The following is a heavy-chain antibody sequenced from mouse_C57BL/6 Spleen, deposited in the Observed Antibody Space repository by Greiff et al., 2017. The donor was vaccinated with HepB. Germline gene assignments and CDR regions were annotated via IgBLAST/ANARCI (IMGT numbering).Heavy chain of an antibody. CDR3: AIYDGYYYAY. V-gene: IGHV1-82*01. D-gene: IGHD2-3*01. CDR2: IYPGDGDT. J-gene: IGHJ3*01. CDR1: GYAFSSSW. Sequence: VQLQQSGPELVKPGASVKISCKASGYAFSSSWMNWVKQRPGKGLEWIGRIYPGDGDTNYNGKFKGKATLTADKSSSTAYMQLSSLTSEDSAVYFCAIYDGYYYAYWGQGTLVTVSA.